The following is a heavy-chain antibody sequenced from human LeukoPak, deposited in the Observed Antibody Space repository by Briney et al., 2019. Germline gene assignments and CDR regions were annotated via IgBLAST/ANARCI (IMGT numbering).Heavy chain of an antibody. J-gene: IGHJ4*02. CDR2: IDADGSST. CDR3: ATVFDF. Sequence: PGESLRLSCGASGFTFSNYWMHWVRQVPGKGLVWVARIDADGSSTSHADSVQGRFTISRDNAKNTLYLQMNSLRVEDTAVYYCATVFDFWGQGTLVTVSS. CDR1: GFTFSNYW. V-gene: IGHV3-74*01.